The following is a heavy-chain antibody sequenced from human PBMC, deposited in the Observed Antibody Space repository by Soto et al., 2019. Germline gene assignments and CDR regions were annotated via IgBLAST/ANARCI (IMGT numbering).Heavy chain of an antibody. CDR3: ARAPYSSGHNDAFDI. V-gene: IGHV4-31*03. Sequence: SETLSLTCTVSGGSISSGGYYWSWIRQHPGKGLEWIGYIYNSGSTYYNPSLKSRVTISVDTSKNQFSLKLSSVTAADTAVYSCARAPYSSGHNDAFDIWGQGTMVTVSS. J-gene: IGHJ3*02. CDR1: GGSISSGGYY. CDR2: IYNSGST. D-gene: IGHD6-25*01.